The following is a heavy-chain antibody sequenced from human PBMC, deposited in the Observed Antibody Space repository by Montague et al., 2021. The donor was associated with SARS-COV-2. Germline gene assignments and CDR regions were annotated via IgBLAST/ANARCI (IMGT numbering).Heavy chain of an antibody. CDR3: ARHKRWRIAAAGRDFDY. V-gene: IGHV4-39*01. J-gene: IGHJ4*02. CDR1: GGSISSSSYY. Sequence: SETLSLTCTVSGGSISSSSYYWGWIRQPPGKGLERIGSIYYSGSTXYNPSLKSRVTISVDTSKNQFSLKLSSVTAADTAVYYCARHKRWRIAAAGRDFDYWGQGTLVTVSS. D-gene: IGHD6-13*01. CDR2: IYYSGST.